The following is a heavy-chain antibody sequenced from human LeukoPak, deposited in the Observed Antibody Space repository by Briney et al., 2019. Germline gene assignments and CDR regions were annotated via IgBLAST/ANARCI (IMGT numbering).Heavy chain of an antibody. J-gene: IGHJ6*02. V-gene: IGHV3-74*01. Sequence: GGSLRLSCAASGFTFRSHWMHWVREAPGEGLVWVSRINPDGSLTDYAGSVTGRFTISRDNAKNTMYLEMKSLRAEDTAVYYCGRGTLSYAGMDVWGQGTTVIVSS. CDR3: GRGTLSYAGMDV. D-gene: IGHD1-7*01. CDR2: INPDGSLT. CDR1: GFTFRSHW.